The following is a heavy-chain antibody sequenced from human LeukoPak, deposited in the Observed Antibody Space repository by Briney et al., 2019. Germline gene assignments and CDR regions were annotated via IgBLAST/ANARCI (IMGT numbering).Heavy chain of an antibody. V-gene: IGHV1-2*02. CDR2: INPNGGGT. CDR3: ARNIWFGESNDAFDF. Sequence: ASVKVSCKASGYSFTGYYMHWVRQAPGQGLEWMGRINPNGGGTNYAQKFQSRVTMTSDTSISTAYMELSRLRSDDTAVYYCARNIWFGESNDAFDFWGQGTMVTVSS. D-gene: IGHD3-10*01. J-gene: IGHJ3*01. CDR1: GYSFTGYY.